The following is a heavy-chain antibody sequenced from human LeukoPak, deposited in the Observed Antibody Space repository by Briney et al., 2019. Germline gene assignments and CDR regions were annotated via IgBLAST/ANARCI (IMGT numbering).Heavy chain of an antibody. CDR2: IIPILGIA. V-gene: IGHV1-69*04. J-gene: IGHJ4*02. D-gene: IGHD6-19*01. Sequence: SVKVSCKASGGTFSSYAISWVRQAPGQGLEWMGRIIPILGIANYAQKFQGRVTITADKSTSTAYTELSSLRSEDTAVYYCAEHHSIAVAGHVQYYFDYWGQGTLVTVSS. CDR1: GGTFSSYA. CDR3: AEHHSIAVAGHVQYYFDY.